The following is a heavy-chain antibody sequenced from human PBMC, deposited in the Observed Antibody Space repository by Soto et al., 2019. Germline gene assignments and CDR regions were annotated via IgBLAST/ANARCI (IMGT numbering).Heavy chain of an antibody. CDR2: TYSRPKWYN. J-gene: IGHJ6*02. Sequence: SQTLSLTCAISGDSVSSNSAAWNWIRQSPSRGLEWLGRTYSRPKWYNDYAVSVKSRITINPDTSKNQFSLQLNSVTPEDTAVYYCARDLTYYDFWSGYSPSDYYYYGMDVWGQGTTVTVSS. CDR1: GDSVSSNSAA. D-gene: IGHD3-3*01. CDR3: ARDLTYYDFWSGYSPSDYYYYGMDV. V-gene: IGHV6-1*01.